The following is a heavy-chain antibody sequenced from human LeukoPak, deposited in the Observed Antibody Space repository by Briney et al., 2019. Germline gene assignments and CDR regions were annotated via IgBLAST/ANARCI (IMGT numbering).Heavy chain of an antibody. D-gene: IGHD6-13*01. CDR1: GDSVSSNSAP. Sequence: SQTLSLTCAISGDSVSSNSAPWNWLRQSPSRGLEWLGRTHYRSKWYNDYAVSVKSRITINPDTSKTQYSLQLNSVTPEDTAEYYFARAGGGSSWFEYGMDVWGQGTTVTVSS. J-gene: IGHJ6*02. CDR3: ARAGGGSSWFEYGMDV. V-gene: IGHV6-1*01. CDR2: THYRSKWYN.